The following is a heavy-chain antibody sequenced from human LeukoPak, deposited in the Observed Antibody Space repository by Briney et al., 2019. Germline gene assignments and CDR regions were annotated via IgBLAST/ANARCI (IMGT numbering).Heavy chain of an antibody. CDR2: ISYIGST. CDR1: ADSFSSHY. V-gene: IGHV4-59*11. J-gene: IGHJ3*02. CDR3: ARDLVTVTKGFDI. D-gene: IGHD4-17*01. Sequence: ASETLSLTCAVSADSFSSHYWTWIRQPPGKGLEWIGYISYIGSTNYNPSLKSRVTISIDTSKNQFSLKMSSVTAADTAVYYCARDLVTVTKGFDIWGQGTMVSVSS.